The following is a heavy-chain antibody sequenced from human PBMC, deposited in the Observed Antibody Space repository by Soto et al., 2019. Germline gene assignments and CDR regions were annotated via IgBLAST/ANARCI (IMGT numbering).Heavy chain of an antibody. J-gene: IGHJ5*02. CDR1: GYSITAGGYY. Sequence: LQESGPGLVKPSQTLSRTCFVSGYSITAGGYYWSWIRHLPGKGLEWIGSFYSSGSIIYNPSLRSRVSISGDTSSNHFSMSLTSVTGADTGRYYCARMYSSGSGWFHPWGQGTLVTVSS. V-gene: IGHV4-31*03. D-gene: IGHD6-19*01. CDR3: ARMYSSGSGWFHP. CDR2: FYSSGSI.